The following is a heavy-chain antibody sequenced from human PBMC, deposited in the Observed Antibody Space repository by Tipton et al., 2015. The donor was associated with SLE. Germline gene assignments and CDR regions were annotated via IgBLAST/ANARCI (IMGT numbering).Heavy chain of an antibody. Sequence: SLRLSCAASGFTFSDYYMSWIRQAPGKGLEWVSYISSSSSYTNYADSVKGRFTISRDNAKNSLYLQMNSLRAEDTAVYYCASGVVRFDYWGQGTLVTVSS. CDR2: ISSSSSYT. J-gene: IGHJ4*02. D-gene: IGHD3-3*01. CDR3: ASGVVRFDY. V-gene: IGHV3-11*03. CDR1: GFTFSDYY.